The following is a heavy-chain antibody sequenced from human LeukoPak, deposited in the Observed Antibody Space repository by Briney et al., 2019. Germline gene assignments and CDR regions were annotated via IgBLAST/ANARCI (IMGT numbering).Heavy chain of an antibody. CDR2: VHLDGRT. CDR3: AREGGFYRPLDY. V-gene: IGHV4-4*02. D-gene: IGHD3-3*01. CDR1: GGSISTTNW. J-gene: IGHJ4*02. Sequence: SETLSLTCGVSGGSISTTNWWTWVRQPSGKGLEWIGEVHLDGRTNYNPSLESRLTMSVDLSENHISLKLTSVTAADTAVYYCAREGGFYRPLDYSGQGTLVTVSS.